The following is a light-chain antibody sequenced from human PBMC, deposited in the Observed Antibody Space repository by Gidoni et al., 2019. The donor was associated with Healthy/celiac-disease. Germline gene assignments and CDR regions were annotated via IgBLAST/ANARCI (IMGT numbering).Light chain of an antibody. J-gene: IGKJ1*01. CDR3: QQYNSYSPGWT. CDR2: DAS. V-gene: IGKV1-5*01. CDR1: QSISSW. Sequence: DIQTTQSPSTLSASVGDRVTITCRASQSISSWLAWYQQKPGKAPKLLIYDASSLESGVPSRFSGSGSGTEFTLTISSLQPDDFATYYCQQYNSYSPGWTFGQXTKVEIK.